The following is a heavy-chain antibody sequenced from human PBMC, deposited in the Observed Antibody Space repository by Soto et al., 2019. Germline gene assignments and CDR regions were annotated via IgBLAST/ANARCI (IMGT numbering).Heavy chain of an antibody. CDR3: ARDTGPREMATIARGYFFNGMDF. D-gene: IGHD5-12*01. CDR2: ISYDGSNK. CDR1: GFTFSSHA. V-gene: IGHV3-30-3*01. J-gene: IGHJ6*02. Sequence: GGSLRLSCAASGFTFSSHAMHWVRQAPGKGLEWVAVISYDGSNKYSADSVKGRFTISRDNSKKTLYLHMNSLRGDDTAVYYCARDTGPREMATIARGYFFNGMDFWGQGTTVTVSS.